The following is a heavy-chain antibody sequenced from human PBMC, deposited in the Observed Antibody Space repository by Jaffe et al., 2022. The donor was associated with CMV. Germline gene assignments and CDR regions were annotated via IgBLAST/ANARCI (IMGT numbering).Heavy chain of an antibody. CDR2: ISSSSSYI. CDR3: ARALYSHGAFDY. D-gene: IGHD5-18*01. CDR1: GFTFSSYS. Sequence: EVQLVESGGGLVKPGGSLRLSCAASGFTFSSYSMNWVRQAPGKGLEWVSSISSSSSYIYYADSVKGRFTISRDNAKNSLYLQMNSLRAEDTAVYYCARALYSHGAFDYWGQGTLVTVSS. J-gene: IGHJ4*02. V-gene: IGHV3-21*01.